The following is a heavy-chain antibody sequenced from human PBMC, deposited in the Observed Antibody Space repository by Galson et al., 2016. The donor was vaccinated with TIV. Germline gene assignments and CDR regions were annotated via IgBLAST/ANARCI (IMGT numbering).Heavy chain of an antibody. CDR1: GYSITSGYY. Sequence: TLSLTCAVSGYSITSGYYWSWLRQQSGEGLEWIAYIHSSGITYYNPSLKSRVTLSVDTSKSQFSLNLRSVTAADTAVYFFARLFFFDIRNVLVGAFYFWGHGTMVSVSS. J-gene: IGHJ3*01. V-gene: IGHV4-31*11. CDR2: IHSSGIT. CDR3: ARLFFFDIRNVLVGAFYF. D-gene: IGHD3-22*01.